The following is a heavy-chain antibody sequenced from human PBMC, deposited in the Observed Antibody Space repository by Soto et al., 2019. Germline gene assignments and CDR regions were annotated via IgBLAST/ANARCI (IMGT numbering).Heavy chain of an antibody. V-gene: IGHV4-59*01. CDR1: GGSISSYY. CDR2: IYYSGST. J-gene: IGHJ4*02. D-gene: IGHD3-10*01. CDR3: ARGRGSMVLYYFDY. Sequence: GPGPATPSETLSLTCTVSGGSISSYYWSWIRQPPGKGLEWIGYIYYSGSTNYNPSLKSRVTISVDTSKNQFSLKLSSVTAADTAVYYCARGRGSMVLYYFDYWGQGTLVTVSS.